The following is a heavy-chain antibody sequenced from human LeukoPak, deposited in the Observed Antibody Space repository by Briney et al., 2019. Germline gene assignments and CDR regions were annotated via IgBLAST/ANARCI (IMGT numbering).Heavy chain of an antibody. J-gene: IGHJ2*01. CDR1: GYTFTSHY. Sequence: VASVKVSCKASGYTFTSHYMHWVRQAPGEGLEWMGIIHPSGGSTTYAQKFQGRVTMTTDTSTSTVYMELSSLRSEDTALYYCARITMTTSGWYFDLWGRGTLVTVSS. V-gene: IGHV1-46*01. CDR3: ARITMTTSGWYFDL. D-gene: IGHD3-22*01. CDR2: IHPSGGST.